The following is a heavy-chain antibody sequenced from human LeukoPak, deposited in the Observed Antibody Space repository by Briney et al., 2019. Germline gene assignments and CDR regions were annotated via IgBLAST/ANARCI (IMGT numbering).Heavy chain of an antibody. V-gene: IGHV1-2*02. CDR1: GYTFTGYY. J-gene: IGHJ4*02. CDR2: INPNSGGT. Sequence: ASVKVSCKASGYTFTGYYMHWVRQAPGQGLEWMGWINPNSGGTNYGQKFQGRVTMTRDTSISTAYMELSTLRSDDTAVYYCARVIKFRLPSAFDYWGQGTLVTVSS. D-gene: IGHD3-10*01. CDR3: ARVIKFRLPSAFDY.